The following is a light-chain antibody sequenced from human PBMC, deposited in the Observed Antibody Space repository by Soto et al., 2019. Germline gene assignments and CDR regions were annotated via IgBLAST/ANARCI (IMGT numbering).Light chain of an antibody. J-gene: IGLJ2*01. CDR1: SANSSYA. CDR3: QTWGTGIHVV. Sequence: QRVLTQSPSASASLGASVKLTCTLSSANSSYAIEWHQQQPEKGPRYLMKLDSDGSHTKGDAIPDRFSGSSSGAERYLTISSLQSEDEADYYCQTWGTGIHVVFGGGTQLTVL. V-gene: IGLV4-69*01. CDR2: LDSDGSH.